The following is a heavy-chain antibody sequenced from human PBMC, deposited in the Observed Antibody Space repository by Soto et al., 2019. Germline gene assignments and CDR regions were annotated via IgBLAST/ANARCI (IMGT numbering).Heavy chain of an antibody. D-gene: IGHD6-13*01. V-gene: IGHV2-26*01. Sequence: SGPTLVNPTETLTLTFTVSGFSLSNARMGVSWIRQPPGKALEWLAHIFSNDEKSYSTSLKSRLTISKDTSKSQVVLTMTNMDPVDTATYYCARILDSSWYTSYGDYLYYRAQGTLIPVSS. CDR1: GFSLSNARMG. CDR2: IFSNDEK. J-gene: IGHJ4*02. CDR3: ARILDSSWYTSYGDYLYY.